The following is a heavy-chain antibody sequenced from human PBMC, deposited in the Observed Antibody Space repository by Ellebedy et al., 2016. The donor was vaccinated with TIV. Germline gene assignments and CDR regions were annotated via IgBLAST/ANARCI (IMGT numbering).Heavy chain of an antibody. Sequence: ASVKVSXXASGYTFTSYDINWVRQATGQGLEWMGWMNPNSGNTGYAQKFQGRVTMTRNTSISTAYMELSSLRSEDTAVYYCARGPRTLVLRFLEWCDYWGQGTLVTVSS. CDR2: MNPNSGNT. CDR3: ARGPRTLVLRFLEWCDY. J-gene: IGHJ4*02. V-gene: IGHV1-8*01. CDR1: GYTFTSYD. D-gene: IGHD3-3*01.